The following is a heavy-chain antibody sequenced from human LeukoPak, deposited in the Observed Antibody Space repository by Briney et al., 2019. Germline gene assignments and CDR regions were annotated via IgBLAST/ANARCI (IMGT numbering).Heavy chain of an antibody. CDR3: ARVYEGVY. J-gene: IGHJ4*02. CDR1: DDSMNSNNYY. V-gene: IGHV4-39*07. Sequence: SETLSLTCNVSDDSMNSNNYYWNWIRQPPGKGLEWIGSIYYSGSTYYNPSLKSRATISLDTSKNQFSLKLSSVTAADTAVYYCARVYEGVYWGQGTLVTVSS. CDR2: IYYSGST. D-gene: IGHD5/OR15-5a*01.